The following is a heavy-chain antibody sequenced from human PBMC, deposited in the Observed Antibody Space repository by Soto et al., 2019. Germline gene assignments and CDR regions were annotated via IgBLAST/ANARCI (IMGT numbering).Heavy chain of an antibody. CDR3: ARRAVVAVTGSLDNWLDP. CDR2: VYNSGST. J-gene: IGHJ5*02. D-gene: IGHD2-21*01. V-gene: IGHV4-59*01. CDR1: GGSIRSYN. Sequence: SETLSLTCTVSGGSIRSYNWNWIRQPPGKGLEWIGYVYNSGSTNYNPSLKSRVTISVDTSKNQFSLKLNSVTAADTAVYYCARRAVVAVTGSLDNWLDPWGQGILVT.